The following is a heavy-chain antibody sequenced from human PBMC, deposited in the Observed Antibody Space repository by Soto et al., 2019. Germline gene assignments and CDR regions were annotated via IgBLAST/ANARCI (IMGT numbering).Heavy chain of an antibody. CDR2: INHSGST. D-gene: IGHD6-19*01. CDR3: ARVSSGWYVY. J-gene: IGHJ4*02. V-gene: IGHV4-34*01. CDR1: GGSFSGYY. Sequence: ASETLSLTCAVYGGSFSGYYWSWIRQPPGKGLEWIGEINHSGSTNYNPSLKSRVPISVDTSKNQFSLKLSSVTAADTAVYYCARVSSGWYVYWGQGTLVTVSS.